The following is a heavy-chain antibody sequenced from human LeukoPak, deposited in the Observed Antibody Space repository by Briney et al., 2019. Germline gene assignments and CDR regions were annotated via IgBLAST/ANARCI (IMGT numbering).Heavy chain of an antibody. V-gene: IGHV4-34*01. J-gene: IGHJ5*02. CDR1: GGSFSGYY. D-gene: IGHD3-3*01. Sequence: SETLSLTCAVYGGSFSGYYRSWIRQPPGKGLEWIGEINHSGSTNYNPSLKSRVTISVDTSKNQFSLKLSSVTAADTAVYYCARGRTKITNFGVVTQQPFDPWGQGTLVTVSS. CDR2: INHSGST. CDR3: ARGRTKITNFGVVTQQPFDP.